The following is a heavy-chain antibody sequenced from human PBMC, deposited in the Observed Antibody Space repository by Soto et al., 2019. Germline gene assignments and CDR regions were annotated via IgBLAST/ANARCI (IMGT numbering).Heavy chain of an antibody. Sequence: GGSLRLSCTASGFTFGDYAMNWVHQAPGRGLECVGLIRSKTYGGTTEHAASVKGRFTISRDDSKGIVYLQMNSLKTEDTAVYYCTRSWAGYYSDYWGQGALVTVSS. J-gene: IGHJ4*02. V-gene: IGHV3-49*04. CDR3: TRSWAGYYSDY. CDR1: GFTFGDYA. CDR2: IRSKTYGGTT. D-gene: IGHD3-9*01.